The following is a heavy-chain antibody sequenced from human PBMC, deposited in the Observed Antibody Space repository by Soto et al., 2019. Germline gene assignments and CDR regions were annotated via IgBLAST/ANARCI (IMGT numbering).Heavy chain of an antibody. D-gene: IGHD1-26*01. Sequence: QVQLVESGGGVVQPGKSLRLSCAASGFTFRGYGMHWVRQAPGKGLEWVAVVRFDGSNIYYGDAVKGRFTISRDNSKDTLYLQMNSLRAEDTAVYYCARDGVGGTVFVGYFDYWGQGTLITVSS. CDR2: VRFDGSNI. CDR1: GFTFRGYG. V-gene: IGHV3-33*01. J-gene: IGHJ4*02. CDR3: ARDGVGGTVFVGYFDY.